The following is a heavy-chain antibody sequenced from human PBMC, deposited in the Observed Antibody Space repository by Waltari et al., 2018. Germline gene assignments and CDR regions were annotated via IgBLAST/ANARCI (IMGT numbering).Heavy chain of an antibody. V-gene: IGHV3-53*01. Sequence: EVQLVESGGLLMQPGGSLRLSCAASGLTVSANFMTWVRQAPGKGLEWVSILEPGDTIYYADSVKGRFTISRDNSKNTLYLQMNSLRVEDTAVYYCARWLLSERKGIDVWGQGTTVTVSS. CDR1: GLTVSANF. J-gene: IGHJ6*02. D-gene: IGHD3-3*01. CDR3: ARWLLSERKGIDV. CDR2: LEPGDTI.